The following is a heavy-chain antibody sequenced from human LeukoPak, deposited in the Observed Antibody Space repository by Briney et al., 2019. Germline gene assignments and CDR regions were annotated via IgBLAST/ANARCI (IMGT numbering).Heavy chain of an antibody. CDR1: GGSISITNW. CDR2: IYHTGRT. CDR3: ARRLFGGATGVYFYYYIDV. D-gene: IGHD1-1*01. V-gene: IGHV4-4*02. J-gene: IGHJ6*03. Sequence: SETLSLTCAVSGGSISITNWWSWVRQPPGKGLEWNGEIYHTGRTNYNPSLKSRVTISLDNSKNHFSLKLSSVTAADTAVYYCARRLFGGATGVYFYYYIDVWGKGTTVAVSS.